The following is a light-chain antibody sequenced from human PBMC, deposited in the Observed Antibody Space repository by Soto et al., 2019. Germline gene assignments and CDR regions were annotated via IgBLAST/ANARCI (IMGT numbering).Light chain of an antibody. CDR2: SNN. Sequence: QSVLTQPPSVSGTPGQRVAISCSGSSSNIGSNTVNWYQQLPGTAPKLLIYSNNQRPSGVPDRFSGSKSGTSASLAISGLQSEDEAAYYCAAWDDSLNGYVFGSGTKLTVL. J-gene: IGLJ1*01. CDR3: AAWDDSLNGYV. CDR1: SSNIGSNT. V-gene: IGLV1-44*01.